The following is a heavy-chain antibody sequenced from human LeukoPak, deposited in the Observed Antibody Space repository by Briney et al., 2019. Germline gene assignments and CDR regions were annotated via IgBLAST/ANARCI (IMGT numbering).Heavy chain of an antibody. CDR1: GFTFTSSA. D-gene: IGHD3-3*01. Sequence: SVKVSCKASGFTFTSSAVQWVRQARGQRLEWIGWIVVGSGNTNYAQKFQERVTITRDMSTSTAYMELSSLRSEDTAVYYCVFALLHDYGDYWGQEPWSPSPQ. V-gene: IGHV1-58*01. J-gene: IGHJ4*01. CDR3: VFALLHDYGDY. CDR2: IVVGSGNT.